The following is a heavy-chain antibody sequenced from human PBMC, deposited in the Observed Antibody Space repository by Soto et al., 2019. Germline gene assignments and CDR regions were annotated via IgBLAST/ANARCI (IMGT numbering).Heavy chain of an antibody. J-gene: IGHJ6*03. CDR3: ARDSGYMDV. CDR1: GFTFSSYG. Sequence: QVQLVESGGGVVQPGRSLRLSCAASGFTFSSYGMHWVRQAPGKGLEWVAVIWYDGSNKYYADFVKGRFTISRDNSKNTLYMQMNSLRAEDTAVYYCARDSGYMDVWGKGTTVTVSS. V-gene: IGHV3-33*01. CDR2: IWYDGSNK.